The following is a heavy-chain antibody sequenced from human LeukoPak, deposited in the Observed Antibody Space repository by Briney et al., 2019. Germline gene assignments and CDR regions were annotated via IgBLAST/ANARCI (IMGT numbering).Heavy chain of an antibody. J-gene: IGHJ3*02. CDR1: GFTFSSYS. Sequence: GGSLRLSCAASGFTFSSYSMNWVRQAPGKGLEWVSYISSSSSTIYYADSVKGRFTISRDNAKNSLYLQMNSLRAEDTAVYYCAKGTDLWFGELYHAFDIWGQGTMVTVSS. CDR3: AKGTDLWFGELYHAFDI. CDR2: ISSSSSTI. D-gene: IGHD3-10*01. V-gene: IGHV3-48*04.